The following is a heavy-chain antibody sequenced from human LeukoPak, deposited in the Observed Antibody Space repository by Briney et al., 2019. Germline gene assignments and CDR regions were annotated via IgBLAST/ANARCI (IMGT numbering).Heavy chain of an antibody. CDR2: INHSGST. CDR3: ARGLPGSDTMVRGAMKGWFDP. CDR1: GGSFSGYY. Sequence: PSETLSLTCAVYGGSFSGYYWSWIRQPPGKGLEWIGEINHSGSTNYNPSLKSRVTISVDTSKNQFSLKLSSVTAADTAVYYCARGLPGSDTMVRGAMKGWFDPWGQGTLVTVSS. D-gene: IGHD3-10*01. J-gene: IGHJ5*02. V-gene: IGHV4-34*01.